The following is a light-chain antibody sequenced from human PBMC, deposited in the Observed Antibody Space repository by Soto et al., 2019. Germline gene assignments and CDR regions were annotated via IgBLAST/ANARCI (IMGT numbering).Light chain of an antibody. Sequence: QSALTQPRSVSASPEQSVTISCTGTSSDVGRYDYVSWYQQHPGKAPKLIVYDVTERPSGVPDRFSGSKSGNTASLTISGLQAEDEADYSCCSFAGSYSYVFGTGTKVTVL. CDR2: DVT. J-gene: IGLJ1*01. V-gene: IGLV2-11*01. CDR1: SSDVGRYDY. CDR3: CSFAGSYSYV.